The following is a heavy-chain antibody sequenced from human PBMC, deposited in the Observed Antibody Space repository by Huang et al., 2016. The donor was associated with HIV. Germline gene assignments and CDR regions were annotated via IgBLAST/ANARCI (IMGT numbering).Heavy chain of an antibody. Sequence: VESGGRLVQPGGSLRLSGVGFTFSFGAYWMSWVRQTQGKGVEWVAKIKQDESEKYYVESVKGRFNISRDNAKKILFLQMDNVRVEDTATYYCATKTGAMDIWGQGTAVTVS. J-gene: IGHJ6*02. CDR3: ATKTGAMDI. CDR2: IKQDESEK. V-gene: IGHV3-7*01. D-gene: IGHD1-7*01. CDR1: TFSFGAYW.